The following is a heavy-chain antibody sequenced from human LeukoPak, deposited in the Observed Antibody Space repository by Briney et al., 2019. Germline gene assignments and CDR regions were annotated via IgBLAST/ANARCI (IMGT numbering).Heavy chain of an antibody. J-gene: IGHJ4*02. D-gene: IGHD3-22*01. Sequence: SGPALVKPTQTLTLTCTFSGFSLSTSGMRVSWIRQPPGKALEWLARIDWDDDKFYSTSLKTRLTISKDTSKNQVVLTMTNMDPVDTATYYCARTQYYYDSSGYYFFDYWGQGTLVTVPS. V-gene: IGHV2-70*04. CDR2: IDWDDDK. CDR1: GFSLSTSGMR. CDR3: ARTQYYYDSSGYYFFDY.